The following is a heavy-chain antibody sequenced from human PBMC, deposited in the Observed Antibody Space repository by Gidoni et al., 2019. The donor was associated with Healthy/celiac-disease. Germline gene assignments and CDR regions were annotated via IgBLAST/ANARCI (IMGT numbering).Heavy chain of an antibody. Sequence: EVQLVESGGGLVQPGGSLRLSCAASGFTVRCHSLSCVRQAPGKGLEWVSVSYSGGSTYYADSVKGRFTISRDNSKNTLYLQMNSLRAEDTAVYYCARDIAVAEPEGRIYYYYYYMDVWGKGTTVTVSS. D-gene: IGHD6-19*01. CDR3: ARDIAVAEPEGRIYYYYYYMDV. J-gene: IGHJ6*03. CDR1: GFTVRCHS. CDR2: SYSGGST. V-gene: IGHV3-66*01.